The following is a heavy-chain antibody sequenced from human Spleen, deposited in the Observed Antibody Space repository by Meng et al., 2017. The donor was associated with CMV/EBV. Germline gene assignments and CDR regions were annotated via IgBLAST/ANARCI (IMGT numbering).Heavy chain of an antibody. Sequence: ASVKVSCKASGYTFTSYGISWVRQAPGQGLEWMGWINPKSGGTNYAQKFQGGVTMTRDTSISTAYMELSRLRSDDTAVYYCARGAVVTLWDYYYYGMDVWGQGTTVTVSS. CDR1: GYTFTSYG. D-gene: IGHD4-23*01. V-gene: IGHV1-2*02. CDR3: ARGAVVTLWDYYYYGMDV. J-gene: IGHJ6*02. CDR2: INPKSGGT.